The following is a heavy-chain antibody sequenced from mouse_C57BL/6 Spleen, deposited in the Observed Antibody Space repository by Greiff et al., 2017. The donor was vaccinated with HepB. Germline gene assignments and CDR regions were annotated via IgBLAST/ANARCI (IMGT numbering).Heavy chain of an antibody. Sequence: VQLQQSGAELVRPGASVKLSCKASGYTFTDYYINWVKQRPGQGLEWIARIYSGSGNTYYNEKFKGKATLTAENSSSTAYMQLSSLTSDESAVYFCARLYYVRSYEGYFDVWGTGTTVTVSS. CDR2: IYSGSGNT. CDR3: ARLYYVRSYEGYFDV. CDR1: GYTFTDYY. V-gene: IGHV1-76*01. D-gene: IGHD1-1*01. J-gene: IGHJ1*03.